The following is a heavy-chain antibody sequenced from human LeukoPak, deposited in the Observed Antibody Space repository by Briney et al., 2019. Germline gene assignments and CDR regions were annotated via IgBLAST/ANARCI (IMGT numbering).Heavy chain of an antibody. CDR3: ARALGIAARGGYFDL. J-gene: IGHJ2*01. Sequence: PGGSLRLSCAASGFTFSSYSMNWDRQAPGKGLEWVSSISSKSSYIYYADSVKGRFTISRDNAKNTPYLQMNSLRAEDTTVYYCARALGIAARGGYFDLWGRGTLVTVSS. CDR1: GFTFSSYS. V-gene: IGHV3-21*01. D-gene: IGHD6-13*01. CDR2: ISSKSSYI.